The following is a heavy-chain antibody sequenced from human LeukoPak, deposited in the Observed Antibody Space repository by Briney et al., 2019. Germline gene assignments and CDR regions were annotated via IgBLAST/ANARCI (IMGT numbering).Heavy chain of an antibody. D-gene: IGHD6-19*01. Sequence: GGSLRLSCAASGFTFSSYAMHWVRQAPGKGLEWVAVISYDGSNKYYADSVKGRFTISRDNSKNTLYLQMNSLRAEDTAVYYCARDWSSGWHYGLGYWGQGPLVTVSS. CDR1: GFTFSSYA. V-gene: IGHV3-30-3*01. J-gene: IGHJ4*02. CDR2: ISYDGSNK. CDR3: ARDWSSGWHYGLGY.